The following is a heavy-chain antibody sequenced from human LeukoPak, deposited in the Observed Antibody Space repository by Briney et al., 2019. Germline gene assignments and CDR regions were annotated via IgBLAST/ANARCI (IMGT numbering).Heavy chain of an antibody. Sequence: GGSLRLSCAASGFTFSSYWMSWVRQVPGKGLEWVANIKEDGSEKHYVDSVKGRFTISRDNAKNSLCLQMNSLRAEDTAVYYCARVSSGYRYHYYYGMDVWGQGTTVTVSS. V-gene: IGHV3-7*01. CDR1: GFTFSSYW. CDR3: ARVSSGYRYHYYYGMDV. CDR2: IKEDGSEK. D-gene: IGHD3-22*01. J-gene: IGHJ6*02.